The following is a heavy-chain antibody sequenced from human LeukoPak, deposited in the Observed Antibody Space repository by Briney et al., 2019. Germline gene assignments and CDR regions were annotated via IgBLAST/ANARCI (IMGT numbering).Heavy chain of an antibody. V-gene: IGHV4-39*07. D-gene: IGHD3-22*01. CDR2: IYYSGST. J-gene: IGHJ5*02. CDR3: ARDQGSSGYSWFDP. Sequence: SETLSLTCTVSGGSISSSSYYWGWIRQPPGKGLEWIGSIYYSGSTYYNPSLKSRVTISVDTSKNQFSLKLSSVTAADTAVYYCARDQGSSGYSWFDPWGQGTLVTVSS. CDR1: GGSISSSSYY.